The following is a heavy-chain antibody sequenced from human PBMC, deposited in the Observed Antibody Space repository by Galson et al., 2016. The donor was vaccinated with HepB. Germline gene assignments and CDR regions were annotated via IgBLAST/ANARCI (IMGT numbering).Heavy chain of an antibody. J-gene: IGHJ5*02. V-gene: IGHV3-7*01. D-gene: IGHD4-17*01. CDR3: ARSGEPS. CDR1: GFTFSSYW. Sequence: SLRLSCATSGFTFSSYWMTWVRQAPGKGLEWVANINQDGIEKYYVCSVEGRFTISRDNAKKSLYWQMDSLRAEDTAVYYCARSGEPSWGQGTLVTVSS. CDR2: INQDGIEK.